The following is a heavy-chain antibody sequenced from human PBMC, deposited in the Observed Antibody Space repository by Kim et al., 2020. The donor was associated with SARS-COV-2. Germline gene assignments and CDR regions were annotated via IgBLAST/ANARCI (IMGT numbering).Heavy chain of an antibody. V-gene: IGHV3-49*02. Sequence: SVKGRFTISRDDSKSIAYLQMNSLKTEDTAVYYCTRGYSGYMPYYYGMDVWGQGTTVTVSS. CDR3: TRGYSGYMPYYYGMDV. J-gene: IGHJ6*02. D-gene: IGHD5-12*01.